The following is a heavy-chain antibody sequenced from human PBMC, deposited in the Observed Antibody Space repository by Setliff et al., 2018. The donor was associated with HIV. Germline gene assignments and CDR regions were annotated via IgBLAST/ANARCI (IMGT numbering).Heavy chain of an antibody. CDR1: GFSISSRYY. J-gene: IGHJ3*02. V-gene: IGHV4-38-2*01. CDR2: IYHTGSS. D-gene: IGHD3-22*01. Sequence: PSETLSLTCDVSGFSISSRYYWGWIRQSPGKGLEWIGNIYHTGSSYYNPSLESRVTISVDTSKNQFSLKLSSVTAADTAVYYCARHCGGYDSSGYYYVVKGPGAFDIWGQGTMVTVSS. CDR3: ARHCGGYDSSGYYYVVKGPGAFDI.